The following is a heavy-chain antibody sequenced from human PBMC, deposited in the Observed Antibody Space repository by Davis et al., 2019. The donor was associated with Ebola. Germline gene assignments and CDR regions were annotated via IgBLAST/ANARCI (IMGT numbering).Heavy chain of an antibody. Sequence: SETLSFTCAVYGGSFSGYYWSWIRQPPGKWLEWIGEINHSGSTNYNPSLKSRVTISVDTSKNQFSLKLSSVTAADTAVYYCARASTVTPFDYWGQGTLVTVSS. D-gene: IGHD4-11*01. CDR2: INHSGST. CDR1: GGSFSGYY. J-gene: IGHJ4*02. CDR3: ARASTVTPFDY. V-gene: IGHV4-34*01.